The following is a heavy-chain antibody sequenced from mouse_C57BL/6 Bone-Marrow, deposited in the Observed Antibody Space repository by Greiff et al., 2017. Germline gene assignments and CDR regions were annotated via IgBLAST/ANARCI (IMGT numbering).Heavy chain of an antibody. CDR2: IYPRDGST. CDR1: GYTFTSYE. J-gene: IGHJ1*03. D-gene: IGHD1-1*01. Sequence: QVQLQQSGPELVKPGASVKLSCKASGYTFTSYEINWVKQRPGQGLEWIGWIYPRDGSTKYNEKFKGKATLTVDTSSSTAYMEVHSLTSEDAAVYFCARLEFDGSGGDWYFDVWGTGATGTVSS. V-gene: IGHV1-85*01. CDR3: ARLEFDGSGGDWYFDV.